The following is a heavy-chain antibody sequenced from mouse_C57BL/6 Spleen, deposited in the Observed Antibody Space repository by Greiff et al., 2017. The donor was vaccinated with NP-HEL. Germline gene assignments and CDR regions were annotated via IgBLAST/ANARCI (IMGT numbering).Heavy chain of an antibody. V-gene: IGHV3-6*01. J-gene: IGHJ4*01. CDR3: ARNWDDYAMDY. CDR1: GYSITSGSY. D-gene: IGHD4-1*01. CDR2: ISYDGSN. Sequence: EVQLVESGPGLVKPSQSLPLPCSVTGYSITSGSYWNWLRQFPGNKLVWMGYISYDGSNNYNPSLKNRISITRDTSKNQFFLKLNSVTTEDTATYYCARNWDDYAMDYWGQGTSATVSS.